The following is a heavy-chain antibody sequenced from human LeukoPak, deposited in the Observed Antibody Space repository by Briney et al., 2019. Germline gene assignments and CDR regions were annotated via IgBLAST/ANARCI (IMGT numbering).Heavy chain of an antibody. CDR2: IYPGDSDT. CDR1: GYSFTSYW. Sequence: GESLKISCKGSGYSFTSYWIGWVRQMPGKGLEWMGIIYPGDSDTRYSPSFQGQVTISADKSISTAYLQWSSLKASDTAMYYCARRMVDPIFGVVNTNYYGMDVWGQGTTVTVSS. V-gene: IGHV5-51*01. CDR3: ARRMVDPIFGVVNTNYYGMDV. D-gene: IGHD3-3*01. J-gene: IGHJ6*02.